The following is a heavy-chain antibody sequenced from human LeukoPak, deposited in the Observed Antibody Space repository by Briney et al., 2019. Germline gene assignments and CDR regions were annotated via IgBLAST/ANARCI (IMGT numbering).Heavy chain of an antibody. CDR2: IDRDGSRI. CDR1: GFTFSSYW. V-gene: IGHV3-74*01. CDR3: ARAPSYYGGNFWGNFDY. Sequence: GGSLRLSCAVSGFTFSSYWMHWVRQAPGKGLVWVSRIDRDGSRINYADSVKGRFSISRDNGKNTLFLQTNSLRAEDAAVYYCARAPSYYGGNFWGNFDYWGQGTLVTVSS. J-gene: IGHJ4*02. D-gene: IGHD4-23*01.